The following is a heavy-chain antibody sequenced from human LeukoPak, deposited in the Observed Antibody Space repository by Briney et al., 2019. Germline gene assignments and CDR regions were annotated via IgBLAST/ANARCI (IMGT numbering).Heavy chain of an antibody. CDR2: IYGGGST. CDR1: GLSVSSNF. J-gene: IGHJ4*02. V-gene: IGHV3-53*05. D-gene: IGHD6-6*01. Sequence: GGSLRLSCAATGLSVSSNFMSWVRQAPGKGLEWVSVIYGGGSTYYADSVKGRFTISRDNSKNTLYLQMNSLRAEDTAVYYCTAPLREAARPADIGYWGQGTLVTVSS. CDR3: TAPLREAARPADIGY.